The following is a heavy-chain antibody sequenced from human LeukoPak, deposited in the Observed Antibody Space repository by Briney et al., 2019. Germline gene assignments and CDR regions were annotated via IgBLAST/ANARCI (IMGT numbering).Heavy chain of an antibody. D-gene: IGHD3-22*01. CDR1: AFTFTGYY. CDR2: INPNSGGT. CDR3: ARGPITMIVVVITGFNWYFDL. J-gene: IGHJ2*01. Sequence: ASVKVSCKASAFTFTGYYMHWVRQAPGQGLEWMGWINPNSGGTNYAQKFQGRVTMTRDTSISTAYMELSRLRSDDTAVYYCARGPITMIVVVITGFNWYFDLWGCGTLVTVSS. V-gene: IGHV1-2*02.